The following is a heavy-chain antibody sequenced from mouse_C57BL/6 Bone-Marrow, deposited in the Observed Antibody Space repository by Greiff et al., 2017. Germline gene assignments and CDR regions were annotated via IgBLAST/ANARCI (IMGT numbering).Heavy chain of an antibody. CDR2: IDPSDSET. CDR1: GYTFTSYW. CDR3: AREEGNPYAMDY. J-gene: IGHJ4*01. V-gene: IGHV1-52*01. Sequence: QVQLQQSGAELVRPGSSVKLSCKASGYTFTSYWMHWVKQRPIQGLEWIGNIDPSDSETHYNQKFKDKATLTVDKSSSTAYMQLSSLTSEDSAVYYCAREEGNPYAMDYWGQGTSVTVSS. D-gene: IGHD2-1*01.